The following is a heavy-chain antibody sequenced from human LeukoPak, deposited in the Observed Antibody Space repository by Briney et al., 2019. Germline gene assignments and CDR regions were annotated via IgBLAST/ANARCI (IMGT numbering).Heavy chain of an antibody. CDR2: ISSSSSYI. CDR1: GFTFSSYS. J-gene: IGHJ4*02. Sequence: GGSLRLSCAASGFTFSSYSMNRVRQAPGKGLEWVSSISSSSSYIYYADSVKGRFTISRDNAKNSLYLQMNSLRAEDTAVYYCAREGTNGDYVPYWGQGTLVTVSS. D-gene: IGHD4-17*01. V-gene: IGHV3-21*01. CDR3: AREGTNGDYVPY.